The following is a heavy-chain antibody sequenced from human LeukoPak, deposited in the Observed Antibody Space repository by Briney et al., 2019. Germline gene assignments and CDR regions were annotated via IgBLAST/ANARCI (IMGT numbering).Heavy chain of an antibody. CDR1: GYTFTTYS. J-gene: IGHJ3*02. CDR2: INPSGGST. Sequence: ASVKVSCKASGYTFTTYSMHWVRRAPGQGLEWMGIINPSGGSTSYAQKFQDRVTMTRDTSTSTVHMELSSLRSEDTAVYYCARDLTYPGAFDIWGQGTMVTVSS. CDR3: ARDLTYPGAFDI. D-gene: IGHD2/OR15-2a*01. V-gene: IGHV1-46*01.